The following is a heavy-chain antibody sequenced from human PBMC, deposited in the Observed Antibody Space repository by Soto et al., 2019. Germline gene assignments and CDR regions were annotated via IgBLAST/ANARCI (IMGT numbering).Heavy chain of an antibody. CDR1: GGSFSGYY. CDR3: ARGRRPLPPMTIRGKNWFDP. D-gene: IGHD3-3*02. Sequence: PSETLSLTCAVYGGSFSGYYWSWIRQPPGKGLEWIGEINHSGSTNYNPSLKSRVTISVDTSKNQFSLKLSSVTAADTAVYYCARGRRPLPPMTIRGKNWFDPWGQGTLVTVSS. CDR2: INHSGST. J-gene: IGHJ5*02. V-gene: IGHV4-34*01.